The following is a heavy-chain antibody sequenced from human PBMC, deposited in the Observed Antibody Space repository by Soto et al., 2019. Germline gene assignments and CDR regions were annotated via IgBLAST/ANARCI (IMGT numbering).Heavy chain of an antibody. CDR2: IYSSENT. CDR3: ARLNGYCTSTNCHGYYGMDV. CDR1: GGSVSSSSYS. J-gene: IGHJ6*02. Sequence: PSETLSLTCTVSGGSVSSSSYSWGWIRQSPGKGLEWIGTIYSSENTYYNPSLMSRVTISVDTSKNEFSLKLSSVTAADTAVYYCARLNGYCTSTNCHGYYGMDVWGQGTTVT. D-gene: IGHD2-2*03. V-gene: IGHV4-39*01.